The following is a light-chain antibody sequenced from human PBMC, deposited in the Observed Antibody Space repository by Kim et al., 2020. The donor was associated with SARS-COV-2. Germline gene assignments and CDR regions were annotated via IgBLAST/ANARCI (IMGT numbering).Light chain of an antibody. J-gene: IGKJ1*01. CDR1: QSISSN. CDR3: QQYNNWPPWT. V-gene: IGKV3-15*01. CDR2: GAS. Sequence: SPGERATLSCRASQSISSNLAWYQQKPGQGPRLLIYGASNRATGIPARFSGSGSGTEFILTISSLQSEDFAVYYCQQYNNWPPWTFGQGTKVEIK.